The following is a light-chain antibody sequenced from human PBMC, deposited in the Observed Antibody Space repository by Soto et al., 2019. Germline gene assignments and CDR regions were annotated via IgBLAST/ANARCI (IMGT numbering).Light chain of an antibody. CDR1: QSVSSN. CDR3: QKYNNWPPFT. J-gene: IGKJ3*01. Sequence: EIVMTQSPATLSVSPGERATLSCRASQSVSSNLAWFQQKPGQAPRLLIYGASTRATGISARFSGSGSGTECTLTINSLQSEDFAGYYCQKYNNWPPFTFGPGTKVDI. V-gene: IGKV3-15*01. CDR2: GAS.